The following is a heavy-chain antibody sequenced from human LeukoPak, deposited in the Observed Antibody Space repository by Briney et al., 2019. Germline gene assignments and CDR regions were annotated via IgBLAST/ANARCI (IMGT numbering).Heavy chain of an antibody. CDR2: IYTSGST. Sequence: PSQTLSLTCTVSGGSISSGSYYWSWIRQPAGKGLEWIGRIYTSGSTNYNPSLKSRATISVDTSKNQFSLKLSSVTAADTAVYYCARETVPYNWFDPWGQGTLVTVSS. J-gene: IGHJ5*02. CDR1: GGSISSGSYY. CDR3: ARETVPYNWFDP. V-gene: IGHV4-61*02. D-gene: IGHD1-1*01.